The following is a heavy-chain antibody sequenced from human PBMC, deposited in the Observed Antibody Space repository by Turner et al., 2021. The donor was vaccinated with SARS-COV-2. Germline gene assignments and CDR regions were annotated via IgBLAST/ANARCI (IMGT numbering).Heavy chain of an antibody. V-gene: IGHV3-23*01. CDR3: AKDGYDGIYCSGGSCYSGWFDS. CDR2: ISGSGGRT. Sequence: EVQLLESGGGLVQPGGSLRLSCAASGFIFSSYAMSWVRQAPGKGLEWVSAISGSGGRTYYADPVKGRFTISRDNSKNTLYLQMNSLRAEDTAVYYCAKDGYDGIYCSGGSCYSGWFDSWGQGTLVTVSS. CDR1: GFIFSSYA. J-gene: IGHJ5*01. D-gene: IGHD2-15*01.